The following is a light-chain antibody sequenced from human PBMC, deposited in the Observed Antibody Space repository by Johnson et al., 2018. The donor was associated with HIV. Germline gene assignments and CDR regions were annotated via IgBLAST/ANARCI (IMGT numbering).Light chain of an antibody. CDR2: EKN. J-gene: IGLJ1*01. Sequence: QSVLTQPPSVSAAPGQKVTISCSGSTYNIGNNYVSWYQQLPGTAPKLLIYEKNKRPSGIPDRFSASKSGTSANLDITGLQTGDEADYDCGTWDTSLSAGGVFGSGTKVTVL. CDR3: GTWDTSLSAGGV. CDR1: TYNIGNNY. V-gene: IGLV1-51*02.